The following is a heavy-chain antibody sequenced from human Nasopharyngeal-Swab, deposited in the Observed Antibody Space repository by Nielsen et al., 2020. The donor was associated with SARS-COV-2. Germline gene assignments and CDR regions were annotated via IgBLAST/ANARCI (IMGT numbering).Heavy chain of an antibody. J-gene: IGHJ5*02. CDR1: GGAITINKYY. D-gene: IGHD2-8*01. V-gene: IGHV4-39*01. Sequence: AETLSRTCAGAGGAITINKYYWVWIRQPPGKGLEWIGSIYYSGSTYYNPSRKSRVTISVDTSKNQFSLKLSSVTAADTAVYYCARHASHIVLMVYAMGWFDPWGQGTLVTVSS. CDR3: ARHASHIVLMVYAMGWFDP. CDR2: IYYSGST.